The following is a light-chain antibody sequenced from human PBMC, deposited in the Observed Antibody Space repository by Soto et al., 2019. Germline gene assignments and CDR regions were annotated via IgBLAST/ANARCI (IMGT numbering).Light chain of an antibody. CDR3: QQYDNPIT. Sequence: DIQMTQSPPSLSASVGDRVTITCQASQDISNYLNWYQQKPGKAPKLLIYDASNLETGVPSRFSGSGSGTDFTFTISSLQPEDIATYYCQQYDNPITFGQGTLLEI. V-gene: IGKV1-33*01. CDR2: DAS. J-gene: IGKJ5*01. CDR1: QDISNY.